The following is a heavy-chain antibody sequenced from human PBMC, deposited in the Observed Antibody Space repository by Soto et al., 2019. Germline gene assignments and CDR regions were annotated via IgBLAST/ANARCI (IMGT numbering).Heavy chain of an antibody. D-gene: IGHD2-2*01. J-gene: IGHJ6*02. CDR1: GFTFSSYG. CDR3: AKGSTSYGMDV. CDR2: ISYDGSNK. Sequence: GGSLRLSCAASGFTFSSYGMHWVRQAPGKGLEWVAVISYDGSNKYYADSVKGRFTISRDNSKNTLYLQMNSLRAEDTAVYYCAKGSTSYGMDVWGQGTTVTVSS. V-gene: IGHV3-30*18.